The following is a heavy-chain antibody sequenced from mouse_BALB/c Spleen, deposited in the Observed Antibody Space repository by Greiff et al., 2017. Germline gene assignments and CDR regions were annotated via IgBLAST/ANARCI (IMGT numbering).Heavy chain of an antibody. V-gene: IGHV2-9*02. CDR2: IWAGGST. CDR3: ARGLIYYDYDGYFDY. D-gene: IGHD2-4*01. CDR1: GFSLTSYG. Sequence: VQGVESGPGLVAPSQSLSITCTVSGFSLTSYGVHWVRQPPGKGLEWLGVIWAGGSTNYNSALMSRLSISKDNSKSQVFLKMNSLQTDDTAMYYCARGLIYYDYDGYFDYWGQGTTLTVSS. J-gene: IGHJ2*01.